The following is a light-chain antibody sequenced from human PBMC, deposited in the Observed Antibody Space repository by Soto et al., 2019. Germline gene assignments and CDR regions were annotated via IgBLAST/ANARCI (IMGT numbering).Light chain of an antibody. CDR1: QSVSSTF. Sequence: EIVLTQSPGTLSLSPGQRATLSCRASQSVSSTFLAWYQHKPGQAPRLLIHGASNLATGIPHRFSGGGSGTDFTLTITRAELEDFAVYYCQQYDTSPPTYTFGQRTKVE. V-gene: IGKV3-20*01. CDR3: QQYDTSPPTYT. J-gene: IGKJ2*01. CDR2: GAS.